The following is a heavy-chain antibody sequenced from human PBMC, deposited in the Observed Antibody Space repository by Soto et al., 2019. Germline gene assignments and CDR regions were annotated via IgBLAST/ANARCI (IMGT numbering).Heavy chain of an antibody. Sequence: GGSLRLSCAASGFTFSSYGMHWVRQAPGKGLEWVAVIWYDGSNKYYADSVKGRFTISRDNSKNTLYLQMNSLRAEDTAVYYCARGKTDIVVVPAPKGMSHYYGMDVWGQGTTVTVSS. D-gene: IGHD2-2*01. CDR3: ARGKTDIVVVPAPKGMSHYYGMDV. CDR1: GFTFSSYG. V-gene: IGHV3-33*01. J-gene: IGHJ6*02. CDR2: IWYDGSNK.